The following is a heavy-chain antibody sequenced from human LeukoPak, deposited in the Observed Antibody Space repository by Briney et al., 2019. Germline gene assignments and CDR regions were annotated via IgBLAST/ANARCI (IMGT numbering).Heavy chain of an antibody. CDR3: AREGEQWLVGY. V-gene: IGHV1-2*02. CDR2: INPKSGGT. D-gene: IGHD6-19*01. CDR1: GYTFTGYY. Sequence: ASVKVSCKASGYTFTGYYIHWVRQAPGQGLEWMGGINPKSGGTNYAENFQGRVTMTRDTSISTVYMELSRLRSDDTAVYYCAREGEQWLVGYWGQGTLVTVSS. J-gene: IGHJ4*02.